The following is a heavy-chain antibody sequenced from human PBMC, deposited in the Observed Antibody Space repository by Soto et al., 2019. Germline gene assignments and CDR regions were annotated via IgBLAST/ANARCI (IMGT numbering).Heavy chain of an antibody. CDR1: GFTFSSYA. CDR2: ISGSGGST. D-gene: IGHD5-18*01. V-gene: IGHV3-23*01. Sequence: GGSLRLSCAASGFTFSSYAMSWVRQAPGKGLEWVSAISGSGGSTYYADSVKGRFTISRDNSKNTLYLQMNSLRAEDTAVYYCAKDRLRGKWIQLCEIDYWGQGTLVTVSS. J-gene: IGHJ4*02. CDR3: AKDRLRGKWIQLCEIDY.